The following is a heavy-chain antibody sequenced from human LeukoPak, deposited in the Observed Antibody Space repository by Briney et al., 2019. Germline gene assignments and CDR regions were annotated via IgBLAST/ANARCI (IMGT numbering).Heavy chain of an antibody. CDR2: LSYDGGKK. CDR1: GFTFNSYA. CDR3: AREFPMGSLDY. Sequence: HAGRSLRLSCAASGFTFNSYAMHWVRQAPGKGLECVALLSYDGGKKYYADSVKGRFTISRDNSKNTLYLPMDSLRAEDTAVYYCAREFPMGSLDYWGQGTLVPVSS. J-gene: IGHJ4*02. V-gene: IGHV3-30*01. D-gene: IGHD2-8*01.